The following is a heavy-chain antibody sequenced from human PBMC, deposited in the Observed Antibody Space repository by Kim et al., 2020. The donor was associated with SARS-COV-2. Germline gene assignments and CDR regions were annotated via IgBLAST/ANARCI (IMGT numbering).Heavy chain of an antibody. CDR3: ARGRREVVVAATGESGLFDP. V-gene: IGHV1-8*01. CDR2: TNPNSGNT. J-gene: IGHJ5*02. D-gene: IGHD2-15*01. CDR1: GYTFTSYD. Sequence: ASVKVSCKASGYTFTSYDINWVRQATGQGLEWMGWTNPNSGNTGYAQKFQGRVTMTRNTSISTAYMELSSLRSEDTAVYYCARGRREVVVAATGESGLFDPWGQGTLVTVSS.